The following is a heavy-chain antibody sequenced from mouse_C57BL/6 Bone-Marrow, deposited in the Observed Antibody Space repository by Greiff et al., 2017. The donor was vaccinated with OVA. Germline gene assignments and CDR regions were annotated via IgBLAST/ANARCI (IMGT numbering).Heavy chain of an antibody. V-gene: IGHV10-1*01. CDR2: IRSKSNNYAT. J-gene: IGHJ4*01. D-gene: IGHD3-1*01. CDR1: GFSFNTYA. CDR3: VRPLGSYAMDY. Sequence: EVQLVESGGGLVQPKGSLKLSCAASGFSFNTYAMNWVRQAPGKGLEWVARIRSKSNNYATYYADSVKDRFTISRDDSESMLYLQMNNLKTEDTAMYYCVRPLGSYAMDYWGQGTSVTVSS.